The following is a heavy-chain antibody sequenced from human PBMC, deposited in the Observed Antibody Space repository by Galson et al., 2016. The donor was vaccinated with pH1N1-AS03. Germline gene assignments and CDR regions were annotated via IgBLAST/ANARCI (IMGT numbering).Heavy chain of an antibody. CDR1: GDSISNGGYS. J-gene: IGHJ6*02. CDR3: ARGPPGASVAYYSGMDG. CDR2: IFHSGTT. Sequence: TLSLTCAVSGDSISNGGYSWSWIRQPPGKGLEWIGYIFHSGTTFYTPSLKSRVTMSVDRPSNQFSLRLISVTAADTAVYYCARGPPGASVAYYSGMDGWGPGTMVIVSS. V-gene: IGHV4-30-2*01. D-gene: IGHD4/OR15-4a*01.